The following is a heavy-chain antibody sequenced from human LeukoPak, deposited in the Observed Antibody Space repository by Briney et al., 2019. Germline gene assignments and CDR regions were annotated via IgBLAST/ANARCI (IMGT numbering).Heavy chain of an antibody. J-gene: IGHJ4*02. V-gene: IGHV3-7*01. CDR2: IKQDGSEK. D-gene: IGHD3-3*01. CDR1: GFTFSSYW. CDR3: ARDQSYDFWSGYYTAEFDY. Sequence: PGGSLRLSCAASGFTFSSYWMSWVRQAPGKGLEWVANIKQDGSEKYYVDSVEGRFTISRDNAKNSLYLQMNSLRAEDTAVYYCARDQSYDFWSGYYTAEFDYWGQGTLVTVSS.